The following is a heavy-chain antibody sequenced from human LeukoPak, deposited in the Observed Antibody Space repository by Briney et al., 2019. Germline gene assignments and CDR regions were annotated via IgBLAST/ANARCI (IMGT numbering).Heavy chain of an antibody. CDR3: ARHRSGSYD. D-gene: IGHD1-26*01. CDR2: IYYSGST. CDR1: GGSISSYY. V-gene: IGHV4-59*08. Sequence: SETLSLTCTVSGGSISSYYRSWIRQPPGKGLEWIGYIYYSGSTNYNPSLKSRVTISVDTSKNQFSLKLSSVTAADTAVYYCARHRSGSYDWGQGTLVTVSS. J-gene: IGHJ4*02.